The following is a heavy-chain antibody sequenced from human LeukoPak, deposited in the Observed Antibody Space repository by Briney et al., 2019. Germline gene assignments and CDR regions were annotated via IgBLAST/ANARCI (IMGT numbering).Heavy chain of an antibody. CDR1: GYSISSGYY. CDR3: ARHGVAGTPYYFDY. CDR2: IYHSGST. Sequence: PSETLSLTYAVSGYSISSGYYWGWIRQPPGKGLEWIGSIYHSGSTYYNPSLKSRVTISVDTSKNQFSLKLSSVTAADTAVYYCARHGVAGTPYYFDYWGQGTLVTVSS. J-gene: IGHJ4*02. D-gene: IGHD6-19*01. V-gene: IGHV4-38-2*01.